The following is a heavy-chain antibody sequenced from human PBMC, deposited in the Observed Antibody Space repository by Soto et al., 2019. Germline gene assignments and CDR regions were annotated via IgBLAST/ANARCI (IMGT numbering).Heavy chain of an antibody. J-gene: IGHJ4*02. CDR1: GYSFINYW. V-gene: IGHV5-51*01. CDR3: VRPDSTGYYAY. D-gene: IGHD3-22*01. CDR2: VNPGDSDT. Sequence: PGESLKISCKGSGYSFINYWVAWVRQMPGKGLEWMGIVNPGDSDTRYSPSFQGQVTVSADKSISTAYLYWSSLEASDTAMYYCVRPDSTGYYAYWGQGTLVTVSS.